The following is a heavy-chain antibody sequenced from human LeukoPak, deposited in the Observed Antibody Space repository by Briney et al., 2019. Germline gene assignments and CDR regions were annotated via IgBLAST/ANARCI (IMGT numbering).Heavy chain of an antibody. D-gene: IGHD6-13*01. CDR2: IWYDGSNK. CDR1: GFIFSSYG. V-gene: IGHV3-33*01. J-gene: IGHJ4*02. Sequence: PGRSLRLSCAASGFIFSSYGMHWVRQAPGKGLEWVAVIWYDGSNKYYADSVKGRFTISRDNSKNTLYLQMNSLRAEDTAVYYCVRSILTSEYCSRGDFGDYWGQGTPLTVSS. CDR3: VRSILTSEYCSRGDFGDY.